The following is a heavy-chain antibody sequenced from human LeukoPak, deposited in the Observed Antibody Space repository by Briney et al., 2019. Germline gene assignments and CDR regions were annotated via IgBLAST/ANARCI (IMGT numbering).Heavy chain of an antibody. CDR1: GFTFSSYG. CDR2: IWYDGSNK. D-gene: IGHD3-10*01. J-gene: IGHJ4*02. V-gene: IGHV3-33*01. Sequence: GGSLRLSXAASGFTFSSYGMHWVRQAPGKGLEWVAVIWYDGSNKYYADSVKGRFTISRDNSKNTLYLQMNSLRAEDTAVYYCAVGSGSYYNRAPFDYWGPGTLVTVSS. CDR3: AVGSGSYYNRAPFDY.